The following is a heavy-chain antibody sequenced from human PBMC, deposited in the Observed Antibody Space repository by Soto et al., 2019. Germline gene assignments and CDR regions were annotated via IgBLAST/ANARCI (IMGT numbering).Heavy chain of an antibody. CDR3: ARTYYGDYADYYYGMDV. D-gene: IGHD4-17*01. CDR2: IWYDGSNK. J-gene: IGHJ6*02. CDR1: GFTFSSYG. Sequence: QVQLVESGGGVVQPGRSLRLSCAASGFTFSSYGMHWVRQAPGKGLEWVAVIWYDGSNKYYADSVKGRFTISRDNSKNTLYLQMNSLRAEDTAVYYCARTYYGDYADYYYGMDVWGQGTTATVSS. V-gene: IGHV3-33*01.